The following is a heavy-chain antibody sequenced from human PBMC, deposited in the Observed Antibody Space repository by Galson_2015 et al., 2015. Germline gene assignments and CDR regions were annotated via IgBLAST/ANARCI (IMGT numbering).Heavy chain of an antibody. V-gene: IGHV3-48*03. CDR1: GFTFDGYE. D-gene: IGHD5-12*01. Sequence: SLRLSCAASGFTFDGYEMNWVRQTPGKGLEWVSYIGSSGIARYYADSVTGRFTISRDNAKNSLHLQMNSLRAEDSAVYYCARQIGYDYDYGGQGTRVTVSS. CDR2: IGSSGIAR. CDR3: ARQIGYDYDY. J-gene: IGHJ4*02.